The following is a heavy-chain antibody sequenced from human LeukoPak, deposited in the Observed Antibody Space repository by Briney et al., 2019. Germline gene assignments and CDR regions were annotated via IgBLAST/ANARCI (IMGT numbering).Heavy chain of an antibody. D-gene: IGHD2-15*01. CDR3: AKTLTPVVAAAYFDY. V-gene: IGHV3-11*01. J-gene: IGHJ4*02. Sequence: PGGSLRLSCAASGFTFSDYYMSWIRKAPGKGLEWASYISSSGSTIYYADSVKGRFTISRDNSKNTLYLQMNSLRAEDMAVYYCAKTLTPVVAAAYFDYWGQGTLLTVSS. CDR2: ISSSGSTI. CDR1: GFTFSDYY.